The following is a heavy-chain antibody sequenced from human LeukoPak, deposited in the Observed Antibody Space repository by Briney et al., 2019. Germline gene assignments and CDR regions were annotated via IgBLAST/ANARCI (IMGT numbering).Heavy chain of an antibody. J-gene: IGHJ5*02. Sequence: SETLSLTCNVSGDSISKSRHFWAWIRQSPGRGLEWIGYIYNSGSTYYNPSLKSRVTISVDTSKNQFSLKMTSVTAADTAVYYCASYVWGRYNWFDPWGQGTLVTVSS. V-gene: IGHV4-39*07. CDR3: ASYVWGRYNWFDP. D-gene: IGHD3-16*01. CDR2: IYNSGST. CDR1: GDSISKSRHF.